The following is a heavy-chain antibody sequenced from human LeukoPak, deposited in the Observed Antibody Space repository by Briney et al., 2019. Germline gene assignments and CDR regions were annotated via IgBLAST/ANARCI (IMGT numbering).Heavy chain of an antibody. CDR3: ARPYGDYYDAFDI. CDR1: DGSISSGDYY. V-gene: IGHV4-30-4*01. CDR2: IHYSGST. J-gene: IGHJ3*02. D-gene: IGHD4-17*01. Sequence: SQTLSLTCTVSDGSISSGDYYWSWIRQPPGKGLEWIGYIHYSGSTYYNPSLKSRVTISVDTSKNQFSLKLSSVTAADTAVYYCARPYGDYYDAFDIWGQGTMVTVSS.